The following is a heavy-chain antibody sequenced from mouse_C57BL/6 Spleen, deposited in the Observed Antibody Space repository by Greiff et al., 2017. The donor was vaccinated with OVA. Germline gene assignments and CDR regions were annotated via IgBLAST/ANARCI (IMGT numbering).Heavy chain of an antibody. CDR3: ARPSNYGSSYAMDY. J-gene: IGHJ4*01. V-gene: IGHV1-69*01. CDR1: GYTFTSYW. CDR2: IDPSDSYT. D-gene: IGHD1-1*01. Sequence: QVQLQQSGAELVMPGASVKLSCKASGYTFTSYWMHWVKQRPGQGLEWIGEIDPSDSYTNYNQKFKGKSTLTVDKSSSTAYMQLSSLTSEDSAVYYCARPSNYGSSYAMDYWGQGTSVTVSS.